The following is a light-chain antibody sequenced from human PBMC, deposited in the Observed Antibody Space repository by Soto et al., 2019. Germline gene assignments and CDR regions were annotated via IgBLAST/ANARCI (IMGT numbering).Light chain of an antibody. V-gene: IGLV2-23*02. Sequence: QSALTQPASVSGSPGQSFTISCTGTSSDVGSHNLVSWYQQHPGPAPKLMIYEVTKRPLGVSTRFSASKSGNTASLTISGLQAEDEADYYCCSYGGSRAVFGGGTQLTVL. CDR3: CSYGGSRAV. J-gene: IGLJ7*01. CDR1: SSDVGSHNL. CDR2: EVT.